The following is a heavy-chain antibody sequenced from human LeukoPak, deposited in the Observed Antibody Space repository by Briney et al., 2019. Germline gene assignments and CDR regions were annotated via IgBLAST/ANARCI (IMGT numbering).Heavy chain of an antibody. V-gene: IGHV3-48*04. CDR2: ISSSGNTI. CDR1: GFTFTSYD. Sequence: GGSLRLSCAASGFTFTSYDMTWVRQAPGKGLEWVSYISSSGNTIYYADSVKGRVTISRDNAKNSLYLQMNSLRAEDTTVYFCAWESIPSTGGNDYWGQGTLVTVSS. D-gene: IGHD7-27*01. CDR3: AWESIPSTGGNDY. J-gene: IGHJ4*02.